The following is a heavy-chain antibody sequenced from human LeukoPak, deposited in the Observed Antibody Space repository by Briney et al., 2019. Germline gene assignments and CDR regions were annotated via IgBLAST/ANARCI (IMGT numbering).Heavy chain of an antibody. V-gene: IGHV4-4*07. CDR1: GGSISSYY. Sequence: SETLSLTCTVSGGSISSYYWSWIRQPAGKELEWIGRIYTSGSTNYNPSLKSRVTMSVDTSKNQFSLKLSSVTAADTAVYYCARTFRGVITRYDNWFDPWGQGTLVTVSS. J-gene: IGHJ5*02. CDR2: IYTSGST. CDR3: ARTFRGVITRYDNWFDP. D-gene: IGHD3-16*01.